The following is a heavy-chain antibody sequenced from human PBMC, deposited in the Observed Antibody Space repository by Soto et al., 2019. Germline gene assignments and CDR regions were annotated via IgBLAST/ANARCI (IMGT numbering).Heavy chain of an antibody. CDR2: ISDNSSVI. D-gene: IGHD2-8*01. CDR1: GFTFSTYS. V-gene: IGHV3-48*02. J-gene: IGHJ4*02. CDR3: ARDRDAYCSKGICSGPYFDY. Sequence: GSLRLSCAASGFTFSTYSINWVRQAPGKGLEWISYISDNSSVIYYADAVKGRFTISRDNAKNSLYLQMNSLRDEDTAVYYCARDRDAYCSKGICSGPYFDYWGQGTLVTVSS.